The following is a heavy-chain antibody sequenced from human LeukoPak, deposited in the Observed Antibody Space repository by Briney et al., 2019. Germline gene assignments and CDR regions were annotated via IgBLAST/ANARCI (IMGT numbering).Heavy chain of an antibody. CDR1: GFTFSSYG. D-gene: IGHD5-18*01. J-gene: IGHJ4*02. CDR3: AKVPLSRAGDTAIDY. CDR2: ISYDGSNK. V-gene: IGHV3-30*18. Sequence: GGSLRLSCAASGFTFSSYGMHWVRQAPGKGLEWVAVISYDGSNKYYTDSVKARFTISRDNSNNTLYLQMTSLRAEDTAVYYCAKVPLSRAGDTAIDYWGQGTLVTVSS.